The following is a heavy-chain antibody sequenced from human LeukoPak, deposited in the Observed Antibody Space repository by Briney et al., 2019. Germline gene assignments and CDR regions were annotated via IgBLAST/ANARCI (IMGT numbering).Heavy chain of an antibody. Sequence: VKVSCKASGGTFSSYAISWVRQATGQGLEWMGGIIPIFGTANYAQKFQGRVTITADESTSTAYMELSSLRSEDTAVYYCASDLGGGALPYWGQGTLVTVSS. J-gene: IGHJ4*02. CDR2: IIPIFGTA. V-gene: IGHV1-69*01. CDR3: ASDLGGGALPY. D-gene: IGHD3-16*01. CDR1: GGTFSSYA.